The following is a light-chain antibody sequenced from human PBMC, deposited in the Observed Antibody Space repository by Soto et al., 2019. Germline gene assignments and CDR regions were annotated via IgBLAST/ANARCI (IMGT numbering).Light chain of an antibody. CDR1: QDISNY. CDR3: QQYDNLPPYT. J-gene: IGKJ2*01. CDR2: DAS. Sequence: DIQMTQSPSSLSASVGDRVTITCQASQDISNYLNWYQQNPGKAPKLLIYDASNLETGVPSRFXGSGSGTDFTFTISSLQPEDIATYHCQQYDNLPPYTFGQGTKLEIK. V-gene: IGKV1-33*01.